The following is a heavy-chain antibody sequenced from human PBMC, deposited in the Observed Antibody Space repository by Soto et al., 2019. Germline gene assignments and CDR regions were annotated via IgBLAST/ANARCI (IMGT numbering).Heavy chain of an antibody. D-gene: IGHD6-6*01. CDR2: ISYDGSNK. CDR3: AKDNGGIEYSSSYFDY. J-gene: IGHJ4*02. Sequence: GGSLRLSCAASGFTFSSYGMHWVRQAPGKGLEWVAVISYDGSNKYYADSVKGRFTISRDNSKNTLYLQMNSLRAEDTAVYYCAKDNGGIEYSSSYFDYWGQGTLVTVSS. V-gene: IGHV3-30*18. CDR1: GFTFSSYG.